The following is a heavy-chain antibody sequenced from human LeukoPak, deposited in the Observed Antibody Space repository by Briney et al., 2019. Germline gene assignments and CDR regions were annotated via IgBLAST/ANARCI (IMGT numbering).Heavy chain of an antibody. D-gene: IGHD6-6*01. J-gene: IGHJ4*02. CDR1: GVSISSSTYY. Sequence: SETLSLTCTVSGVSISSSTYYWGWIRQPPGKGLEWIGSIYYSGNTYYNPSLKSRVTISVDTSKNQFSLKLSSVTAADTAVYYCARGKVPSIAARGYYFDYWGQGTLVTVSS. CDR3: ARGKVPSIAARGYYFDY. V-gene: IGHV4-39*07. CDR2: IYYSGNT.